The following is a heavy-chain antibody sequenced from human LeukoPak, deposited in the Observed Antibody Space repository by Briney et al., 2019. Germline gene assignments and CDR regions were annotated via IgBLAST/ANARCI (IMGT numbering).Heavy chain of an antibody. CDR1: GFTFSSYG. Sequence: GGSLRLSCAASGFTFSSYGMHWVRQAPGKGLEWVAFIRYDGSNKYYADSVKGRFTISRDNSKNTLYLQMNSLRAEDKAVDYCAKEEYNWNVYYYYYYRDVWRKGTTVTISS. D-gene: IGHD1-1*01. J-gene: IGHJ6*03. CDR2: IRYDGSNK. V-gene: IGHV3-30*02. CDR3: AKEEYNWNVYYYYYYRDV.